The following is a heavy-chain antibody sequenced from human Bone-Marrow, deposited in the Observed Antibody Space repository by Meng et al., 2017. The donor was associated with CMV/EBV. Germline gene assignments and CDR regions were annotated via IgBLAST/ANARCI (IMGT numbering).Heavy chain of an antibody. CDR3: AKAYYDFWSGYYMDV. D-gene: IGHD3-3*01. Sequence: GGSLRLSCAASGFTFDDYAMHWVRQAPGKGLEWVSGISWNSGSIGYADSVKGRFTISRDNAKNSLYLQMNSLRAEVTALYYCAKAYYDFWSGYYMDVWGQGTTVTVSS. CDR1: GFTFDDYA. V-gene: IGHV3-9*01. CDR2: ISWNSGSI. J-gene: IGHJ6*02.